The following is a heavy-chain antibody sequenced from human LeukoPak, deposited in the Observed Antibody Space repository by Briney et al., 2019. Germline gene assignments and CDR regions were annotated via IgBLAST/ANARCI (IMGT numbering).Heavy chain of an antibody. D-gene: IGHD3-10*01. J-gene: IGHJ4*02. CDR1: GGSISSSSYY. V-gene: IGHV4-39*01. CDR3: ARQSIRGVSEFDY. Sequence: SETLSLTCTVSGGSISSSSYYWGWIRQPPGKGLEWIGSIYYSGSTYYNPSLKSRVTISVDTPKNQFSLKLSSVTAADTAVYYCARQSIRGVSEFDYWGQGTLVTVSS. CDR2: IYYSGST.